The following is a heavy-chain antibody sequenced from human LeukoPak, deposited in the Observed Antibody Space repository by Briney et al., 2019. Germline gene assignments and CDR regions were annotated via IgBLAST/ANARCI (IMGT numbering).Heavy chain of an antibody. CDR2: ISGSGGST. CDR1: GFTFSSYA. Sequence: PGGSLRLSCAASGFTFSSYAMSWVRQAPGKGLEWVSAISGSGGSTYYADSVKGRFTISRDNAKNSLYLQMNSLRAEDTAVYYCARDRSPGNFDYWGQGTLVTVSS. V-gene: IGHV3-23*01. CDR3: ARDRSPGNFDY. J-gene: IGHJ4*02. D-gene: IGHD3-10*01.